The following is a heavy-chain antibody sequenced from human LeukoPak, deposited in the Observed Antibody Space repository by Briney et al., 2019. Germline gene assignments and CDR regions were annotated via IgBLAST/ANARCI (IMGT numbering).Heavy chain of an antibody. CDR1: GDSISSYY. D-gene: IGHD1-26*01. Sequence: SETLSLTCTVSGDSISSYYWSWIRQPPGKGLEWIGYIYYSGNTNYNPSLKSRVTISVDTPKNQFSLKLSSVTAAATAVYYLARGTIVGATWGENDNWFAPWGQGTLVTVSS. V-gene: IGHV4-59*01. CDR3: ARGTIVGATWGENDNWFAP. CDR2: IYYSGNT. J-gene: IGHJ5*02.